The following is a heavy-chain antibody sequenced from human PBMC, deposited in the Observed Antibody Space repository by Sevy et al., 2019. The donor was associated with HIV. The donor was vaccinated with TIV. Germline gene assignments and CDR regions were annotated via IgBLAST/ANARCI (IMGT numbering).Heavy chain of an antibody. J-gene: IGHJ4*01. D-gene: IGHD3-3*01. CDR1: GFTFSSYS. CDR2: INSSSSTI. V-gene: IGHV3-48*01. Sequence: GGSLRLSCAASGFTFSSYSMNWVRQAPGKGLEWVSYINSSSSTIYYPDSVKGRFTISRDNAKNSLYLQMNSLRAEDTAVYYCARDGDYDFWSGYHFFGKKTDYWGHGTLVTVSS. CDR3: ARDGDYDFWSGYHFFGKKTDY.